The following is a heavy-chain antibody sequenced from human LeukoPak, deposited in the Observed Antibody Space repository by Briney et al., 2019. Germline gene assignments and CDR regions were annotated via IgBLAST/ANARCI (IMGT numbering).Heavy chain of an antibody. V-gene: IGHV4-61*09. D-gene: IGHD3-9*01. CDR1: GYSISSGYY. Sequence: SETLSLTCTVSGYSISSGYYWGWIRHTAGKRLEWTGHIYTRGSTNYNPSLKSRVTISVDTSKNQFSLKLSSVTAADTAVYDCAREDPRVLRYFDWTGWFDTWGQGTLVTVSS. CDR2: IYTRGST. CDR3: AREDPRVLRYFDWTGWFDT. J-gene: IGHJ5*02.